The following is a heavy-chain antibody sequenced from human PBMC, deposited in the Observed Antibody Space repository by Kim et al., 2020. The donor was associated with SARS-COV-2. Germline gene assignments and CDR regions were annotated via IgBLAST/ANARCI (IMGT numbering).Heavy chain of an antibody. V-gene: IGHV1-69*13. Sequence: SVKVSCKASGGTFSSYAISWVRQAPGQGLEWMGGIIPIFGTANYAQKFQGRVTITADESTSTAYMELSSLRSEDTAVYYCARASVFMTTISYYFDYWGQGTLVTVSS. D-gene: IGHD4-17*01. J-gene: IGHJ4*02. CDR3: ARASVFMTTISYYFDY. CDR2: IIPIFGTA. CDR1: GGTFSSYA.